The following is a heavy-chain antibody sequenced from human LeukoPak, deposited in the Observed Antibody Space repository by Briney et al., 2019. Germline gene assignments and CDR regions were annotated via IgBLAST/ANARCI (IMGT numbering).Heavy chain of an antibody. D-gene: IGHD6-19*01. J-gene: IGHJ4*02. CDR2: INHSGST. Sequence: PSEPLSLTCGVYGGSFSGYHWNWIRQPPGEGLEWIGEINHSGSTNYNPSLKSRVTISVDTSKKQFSLRLSSVTAADTAVYFCARGVRIAVADPHLDNWGQGTLVTVSS. CDR1: GGSFSGYH. CDR3: ARGVRIAVADPHLDN. V-gene: IGHV4-34*01.